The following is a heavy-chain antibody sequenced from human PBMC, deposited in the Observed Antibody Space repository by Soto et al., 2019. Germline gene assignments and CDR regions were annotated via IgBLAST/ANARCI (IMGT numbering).Heavy chain of an antibody. V-gene: IGHV1-69*18. CDR1: GGNFNTYP. CDR2: IIPIFGTP. J-gene: IGHJ3*02. Sequence: QVQLEQSGAEVKRPGSSVNVSCKTSGGNFNTYPISWVRQAPGHRLEWMGKIIPIFGTPDYAQKFQGSVTMNADEATTTVYMELRSLKSDDSAVYYCARDSRLWGSTGWKRENLFDIWGQGTMVTVSS. D-gene: IGHD3-16*01. CDR3: ARDSRLWGSTGWKRENLFDI.